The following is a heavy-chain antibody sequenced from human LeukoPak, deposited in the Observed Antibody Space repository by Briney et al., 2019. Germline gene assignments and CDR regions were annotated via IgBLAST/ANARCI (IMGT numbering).Heavy chain of an antibody. J-gene: IGHJ4*02. Sequence: ASVKVSCKASGYAFTNYGISWVRQAPGQGLEWMGWISAYSGNTNYAQNLQGRVTMTTDTSTSTAYMELRSLRSDDTAVYYCARAPDDYDFWSGPFDYWGRGTLVTVSS. D-gene: IGHD3-3*01. CDR3: ARAPDDYDFWSGPFDY. CDR1: GYAFTNYG. CDR2: ISAYSGNT. V-gene: IGHV1-18*01.